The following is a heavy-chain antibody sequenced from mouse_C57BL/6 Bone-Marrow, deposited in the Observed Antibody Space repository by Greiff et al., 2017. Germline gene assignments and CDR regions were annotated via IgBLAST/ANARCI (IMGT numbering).Heavy chain of an antibody. CDR1: GFNIKDDY. CDR3: TTLDGYYFYWYFDV. Sequence: EVKLMESGAELVRPGASVKLSCTASGFNIKDDYMHWVKQRPEQGLEWIGWIDPENGDTAYASKFQGKATITADTSSNTAYLQLSSLTSEDTAVYYCTTLDGYYFYWYFDVWGTGTTVTVSS. D-gene: IGHD2-3*01. CDR2: IDPENGDT. V-gene: IGHV14-4*01. J-gene: IGHJ1*03.